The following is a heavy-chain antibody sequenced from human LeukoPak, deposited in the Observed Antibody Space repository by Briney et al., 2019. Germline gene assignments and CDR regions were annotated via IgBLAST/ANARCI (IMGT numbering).Heavy chain of an antibody. V-gene: IGHV4-34*01. J-gene: IGHJ5*02. Sequence: PSETLSLTCAVYGGSFSGYYWSWIRQPPGKGLEWIGEINHSGSTNYNPSLKSRVTISVDTSKNQFSLKLSSVTAADTAVYYCARDTDPYGSGSYRSKNWFDPWGQGTLVTVSS. CDR3: ARDTDPYGSGSYRSKNWFDP. D-gene: IGHD3-10*01. CDR2: INHSGST. CDR1: GGSFSGYY.